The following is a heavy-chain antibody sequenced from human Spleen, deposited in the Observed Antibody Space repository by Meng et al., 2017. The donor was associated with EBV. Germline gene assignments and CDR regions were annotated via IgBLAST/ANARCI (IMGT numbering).Heavy chain of an antibody. CDR3: ARESGRGYTPDY. CDR2: LLPILGAP. D-gene: IGHD3-10*01. V-gene: IGHV1-69*13. J-gene: IGHJ4*02. Sequence: QVQLVQSGAEVKKPGASGKVSCKASGYTFTSYAMHWVRQAPGQRLEWMGGLLPILGAPNYAETFQDRVTITADESTSTAYMELSSLTSEDTAVYYCARESGRGYTPDYWGQGTMVTVS. CDR1: GYTFTSYA.